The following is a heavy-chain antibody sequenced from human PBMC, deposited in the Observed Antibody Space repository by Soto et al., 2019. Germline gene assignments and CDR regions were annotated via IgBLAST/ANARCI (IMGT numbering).Heavy chain of an antibody. D-gene: IGHD5-18*01. CDR1: GYTFTSFY. V-gene: IGHV1-46*01. CDR3: AAENDLDTATPSYVDY. Sequence: ASVKVSCKASGYTFTSFYIHWVRQAPGQGLEWMSIINPNGGSTNYAQNLQGRVTLTRDTSTNTVYMELSSLRSEDTAVYYCAAENDLDTATPSYVDYWGQGTLVTVSS. CDR2: INPNGGST. J-gene: IGHJ4*02.